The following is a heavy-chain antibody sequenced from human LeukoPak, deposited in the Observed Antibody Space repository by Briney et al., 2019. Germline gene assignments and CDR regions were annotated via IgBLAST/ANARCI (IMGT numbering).Heavy chain of an antibody. CDR3: ARVTRRDGSLYFDY. Sequence: SETLSLTCTVSGGSISSGDYYWSWIRQPPGKGLEWIGYIYYSGGTYYNPSLKSRVTISVDTSKNQFSLKLSSVTAADTAVYYCARVTRRDGSLYFDYWGQGTLVTVSS. CDR2: IYYSGGT. J-gene: IGHJ4*02. D-gene: IGHD5-24*01. V-gene: IGHV4-30-4*08. CDR1: GGSISSGDYY.